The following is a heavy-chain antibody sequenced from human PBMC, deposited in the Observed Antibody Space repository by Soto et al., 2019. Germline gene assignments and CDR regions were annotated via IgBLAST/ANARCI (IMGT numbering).Heavy chain of an antibody. CDR2: MNPNSGNT. V-gene: IGHV1-8*01. CDR1: GYTFTSYD. Sequence: ASVKVSCKASGYTFTSYDINWVRQATGQGLEWMGWMNPNSGNTGYAQKFRGRVTMTRNTSISTAYMELSSLRSEDTAVYYCARGPLGYDILTGPTPLDYYYYMDVWGKGTTVTVSS. CDR3: ARGPLGYDILTGPTPLDYYYYMDV. D-gene: IGHD3-9*01. J-gene: IGHJ6*03.